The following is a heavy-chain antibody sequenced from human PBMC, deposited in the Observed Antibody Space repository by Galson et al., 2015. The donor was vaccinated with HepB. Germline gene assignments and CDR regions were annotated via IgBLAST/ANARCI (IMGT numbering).Heavy chain of an antibody. CDR2: INAGNGNT. J-gene: IGHJ3*02. Sequence: SVKVSCKASGYTFTSYAMHWVRQAPGQRLEWMGWINAGNGNTKYSQKFQGRVTITRDTSASTAYMELSSLRSEDTAVYYCARSLGVAGTLAFDIWGQGTMVTVSS. CDR3: ARSLGVAGTLAFDI. V-gene: IGHV1-3*01. CDR1: GYTFTSYA. D-gene: IGHD6-19*01.